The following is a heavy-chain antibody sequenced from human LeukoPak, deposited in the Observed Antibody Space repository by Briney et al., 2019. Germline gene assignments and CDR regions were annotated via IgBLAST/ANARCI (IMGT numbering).Heavy chain of an antibody. J-gene: IGHJ4*02. Sequence: GASVTVSCKASGYTFISYYMHWVRQAPGQGPEWLAMINPRDGSTTFGQNFQVRVTMTRDTSTSTVYMELSSLRSEDTAVYYCARGPFSGSTYHPNYFDYWGQGTLVTVSS. CDR3: ARGPFSGSTYHPNYFDY. CDR2: INPRDGST. CDR1: GYTFISYY. D-gene: IGHD1-26*01. V-gene: IGHV1-46*01.